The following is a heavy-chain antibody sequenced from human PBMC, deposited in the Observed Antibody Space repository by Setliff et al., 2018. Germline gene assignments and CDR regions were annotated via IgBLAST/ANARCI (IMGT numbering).Heavy chain of an antibody. Sequence: SETLSLTCTVSGGSISSGSYYWSWIRQPAGKGLEWIGRIYTSGSTNYNPSLKSRVTMSIDTSKNQFSLKLTSVTAADTAVYYCARDHLVGYDSRGYFPWGQGTLVTVSS. CDR3: ARDHLVGYDSRGYFP. D-gene: IGHD3-22*01. J-gene: IGHJ5*02. CDR1: GGSISSGSYY. CDR2: IYTSGST. V-gene: IGHV4-61*02.